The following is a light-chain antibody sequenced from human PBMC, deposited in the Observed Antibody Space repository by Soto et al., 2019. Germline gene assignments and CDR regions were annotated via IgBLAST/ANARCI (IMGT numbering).Light chain of an antibody. CDR3: HQYGSSPPFT. CDR1: QSVSSSY. CDR2: GAS. V-gene: IGKV3-20*01. Sequence: EIVLTQSPGTLSLSPGERATLSCRASQSVSSSYLAWYQQKPGQAPRLLIYGASSRATGIPDRFSGSGSGTDFTLTISRLEPEDFAVYYCHQYGSSPPFTFGHGTKVDIK. J-gene: IGKJ3*01.